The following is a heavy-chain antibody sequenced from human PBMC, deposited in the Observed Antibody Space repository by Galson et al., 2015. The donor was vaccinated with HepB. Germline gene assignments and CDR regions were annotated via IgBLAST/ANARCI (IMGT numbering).Heavy chain of an antibody. D-gene: IGHD1-1*01. J-gene: IGHJ3*02. CDR1: GFTFSSYA. Sequence: SLRLSCAASGFTFSSYAMSWVRQVPEKGLEWVSSISGSDGSTYYTDSVKGRFTISRDDSKSTLYLQMNSLRAEDTAVYYCAKDRRTGTTPPDGFDIWGQGTMVTVFS. CDR3: AKDRRTGTTPPDGFDI. CDR2: ISGSDGST. V-gene: IGHV3-23*01.